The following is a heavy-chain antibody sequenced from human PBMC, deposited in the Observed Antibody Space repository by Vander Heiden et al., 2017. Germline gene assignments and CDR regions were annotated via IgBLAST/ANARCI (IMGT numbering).Heavy chain of an antibody. J-gene: IGHJ4*01. Sequence: EVQLVESGGGLVQPGGSLRLACAAPTFSVNSYWMRWVRQAPGKGMEWLAAIKQDGGEKYYLDSVKGRFTIARDNAKNTLYLQINSLRAEDTAVYYCARDGRSGSYYDYWGQGTLLTVSS. D-gene: IGHD1-26*01. V-gene: IGHV3-7*01. CDR1: TFSVNSYW. CDR3: ARDGRSGSYYDY. CDR2: IKQDGGEK.